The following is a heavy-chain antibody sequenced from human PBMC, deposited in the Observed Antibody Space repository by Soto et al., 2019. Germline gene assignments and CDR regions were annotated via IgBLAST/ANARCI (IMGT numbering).Heavy chain of an antibody. CDR3: ARESGSGSPDWSFNV. CDR1: GGSISSGGYS. CDR2: IFHSGST. J-gene: IGHJ2*01. D-gene: IGHD1-26*01. V-gene: IGHV4-30-2*01. Sequence: QLQLQESGSGLVKPSQTLSLTCTVSGGSISSGGYSWSWLRQPPGKGLEWIGYIFHSGSTYYNSSLKTRVTISVDASKNLFSLELSSVTAAASAIYYCARESGSGSPDWSFNVWGRGTLVTVSS.